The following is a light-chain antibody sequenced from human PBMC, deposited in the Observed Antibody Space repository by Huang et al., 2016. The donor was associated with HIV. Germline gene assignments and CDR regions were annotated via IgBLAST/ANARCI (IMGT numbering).Light chain of an antibody. CDR2: DAS. V-gene: IGKV3-11*01. CDR1: QSVNSY. J-gene: IGKJ5*01. Sequence: ETVLTQSPATLSLSPGERATLSCRASQSVNSYLACYQQKHGQTPRLLIYDASNRATGIPSMFSGSGSGTDFTLTISSLEPEDFAVYYCQQRKYWPPITFGQGTRLEIK. CDR3: QQRKYWPPIT.